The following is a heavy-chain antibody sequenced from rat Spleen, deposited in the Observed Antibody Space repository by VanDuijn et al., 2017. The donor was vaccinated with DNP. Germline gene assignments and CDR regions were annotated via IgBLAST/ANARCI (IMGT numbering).Heavy chain of an antibody. CDR1: GFTFSNYG. V-gene: IGHV5-27*01. J-gene: IGHJ4*01. CDR3: TTGAGSP. D-gene: IGHD1-4*01. Sequence: EVQLVESGGGFVQPGRSLKLSCAASGFTFSNYGMAWVRQAPTKGLEWVASITNSGGSIYYRDSLKGRITISRDNAKSTLYLQMGSLRSEDTATYYCTTGAGSPWGQGTSVTVSS. CDR2: ITNSGGSI.